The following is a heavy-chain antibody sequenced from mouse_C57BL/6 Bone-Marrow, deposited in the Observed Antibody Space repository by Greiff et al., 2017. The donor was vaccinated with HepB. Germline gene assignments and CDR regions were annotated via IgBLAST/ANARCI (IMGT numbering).Heavy chain of an antibody. V-gene: IGHV1-50*01. J-gene: IGHJ3*01. CDR1: GYTFTSYW. D-gene: IGHD2-12*01. Sequence: QVQLQQPGAELVKPGASVKLSCKASGYTFTSYWMQWVKQRPGQGLEWIGEIDPSDSYTNYNQKFKGKATLTVDTSSSTAYMQLSSLTSEDSAVYYCARRRHGAWFAYWGQGTLVTVSA. CDR2: IDPSDSYT. CDR3: ARRRHGAWFAY.